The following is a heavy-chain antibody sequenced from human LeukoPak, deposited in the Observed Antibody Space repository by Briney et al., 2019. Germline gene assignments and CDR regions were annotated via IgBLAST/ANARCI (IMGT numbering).Heavy chain of an antibody. J-gene: IGHJ5*02. D-gene: IGHD7-27*01. CDR3: ARHIRLGGWFVP. CDR2: IYYSGST. Sequence: MPSETLSLTCTVSGGSISSYYWSWIRQPPGKGLEWIGYIYYSGSTNYNPSLKSRVTISVDTSKNQFSLKLSSVTAADTAIYYCARHIRLGGWFVPWGRGTLVTVSS. V-gene: IGHV4-59*08. CDR1: GGSISSYY.